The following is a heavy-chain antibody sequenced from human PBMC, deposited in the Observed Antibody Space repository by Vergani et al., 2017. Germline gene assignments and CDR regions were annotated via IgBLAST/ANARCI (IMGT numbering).Heavy chain of an antibody. Sequence: EVQLVQAGAEVKTPGESLRISCKGSGYSFTSYWISWVRQMPGKGLEWMGRIDPSDSYTNYSPSFQGHVTLSADKSISTAYLQLSSLKASDTAMYYCARQSSLAARQVWAFDIWGQGRMVTVSS. CDR3: ARQSSLAARQVWAFDI. CDR1: GYSFTSYW. D-gene: IGHD6-13*01. CDR2: IDPSDSYT. J-gene: IGHJ3*02. V-gene: IGHV5-10-1*03.